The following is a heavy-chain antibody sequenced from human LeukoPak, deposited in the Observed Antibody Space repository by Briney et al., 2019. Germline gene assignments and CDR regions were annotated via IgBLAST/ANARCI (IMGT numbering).Heavy chain of an antibody. D-gene: IGHD5-12*01. CDR3: ARDRSGYGVFDY. Sequence: SESLSLTCTVSAVSISSGGYYWNWIRQHPGKGLEWIGYIHYSGSTYHNPSLKSRVSISADTTKNQFSLKLSSVTAADTAVYYCARDRSGYGVFDYWGQGTLVTVSS. CDR1: AVSISSGGYY. CDR2: IHYSGST. V-gene: IGHV4-31*03. J-gene: IGHJ4*02.